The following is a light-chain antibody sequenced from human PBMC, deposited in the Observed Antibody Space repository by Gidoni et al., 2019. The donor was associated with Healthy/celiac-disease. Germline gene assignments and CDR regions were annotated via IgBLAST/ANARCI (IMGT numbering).Light chain of an antibody. CDR1: QSISSY. CDR2: AAS. Sequence: DIQMTQSPSSLSASVGDRVTITCRASQSISSYLNWYQQKPGKAPKLLIYAASSLQSGVPSRFSGSGSGTDFTLTISSLQPEDFATYYCQQSYSTPWTFRPXTKVEIK. J-gene: IGKJ1*01. CDR3: QQSYSTPWT. V-gene: IGKV1-39*01.